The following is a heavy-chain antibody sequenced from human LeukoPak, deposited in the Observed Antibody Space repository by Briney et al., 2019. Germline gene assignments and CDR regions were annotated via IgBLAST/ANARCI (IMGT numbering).Heavy chain of an antibody. J-gene: IGHJ4*02. CDR2: IIPNFGTA. CDR3: ARGTRRDGYHNYYYFDY. Sequence: WASVKVSCKASGGTFSSYAISWVRQAPGQGLEWMGGIIPNFGTANYAQKFQGRVTITTDESTSTAYMELSSLRSEDTAVYYCARGTRRDGYHNYYYFDYWGQGTLVTVSS. D-gene: IGHD5-24*01. CDR1: GGTFSSYA. V-gene: IGHV1-69*05.